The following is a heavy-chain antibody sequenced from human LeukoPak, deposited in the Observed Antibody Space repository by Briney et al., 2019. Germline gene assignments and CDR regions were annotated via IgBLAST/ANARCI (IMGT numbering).Heavy chain of an antibody. V-gene: IGHV1-69*01. CDR2: IIPIFGTA. Sequence: ASVKVSCKASGGTFSSYAISWVRQAPGQGLEWMGGIIPIFGTANYAQKFQGRATITADESTSTAYMELSSLRSEDTAVYYCARDSADTIFGVAGNWFDPWGQGTLVTVSS. D-gene: IGHD3-3*01. J-gene: IGHJ5*02. CDR3: ARDSADTIFGVAGNWFDP. CDR1: GGTFSSYA.